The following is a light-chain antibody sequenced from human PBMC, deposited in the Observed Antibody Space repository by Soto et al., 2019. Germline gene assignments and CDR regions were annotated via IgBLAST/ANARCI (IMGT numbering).Light chain of an antibody. CDR1: SSEVGGYNY. Sequence: QSVLTQPASVSGSPGQSITISCTGTSSEVGGYNYVSCYQQHPGKAPKLMIYDVSNRPSGVSNRFSGSKSGNTASLTISGLQAEDEADYYCSSYTSSSTRVFGAGTKVTVL. V-gene: IGLV2-14*01. J-gene: IGLJ1*01. CDR2: DVS. CDR3: SSYTSSSTRV.